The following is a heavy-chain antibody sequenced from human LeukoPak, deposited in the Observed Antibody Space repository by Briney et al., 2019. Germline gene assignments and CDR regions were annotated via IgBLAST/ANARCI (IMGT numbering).Heavy chain of an antibody. Sequence: PGASVKVPCKASGFSFTGYDMHWVRQAPGQGLEWMGWINPNTGDTNYAQKFQGRVTMTRDTSINTAYLEVSRLKSEDTAVYYCARVGSWYNNHNWFDPWGQGTLVTVSS. D-gene: IGHD6-13*01. V-gene: IGHV1-2*02. J-gene: IGHJ5*02. CDR1: GFSFTGYD. CDR2: INPNTGDT. CDR3: ARVGSWYNNHNWFDP.